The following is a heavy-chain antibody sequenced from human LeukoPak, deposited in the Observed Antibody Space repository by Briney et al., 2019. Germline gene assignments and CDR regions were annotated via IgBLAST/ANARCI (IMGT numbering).Heavy chain of an antibody. V-gene: IGHV1-69*13. CDR2: IIPIFGTA. D-gene: IGHD6-19*01. Sequence: GASVKVSCKASGGTFTSYAISWVRQAPGQGLEWMGGIIPIFGTANYAQKFQGRVTITADESTSTAYIELSSLRSEDTAVYYCARVWGSSGWYSIDYWGQGTLVTVSS. J-gene: IGHJ4*02. CDR1: GGTFTSYA. CDR3: ARVWGSSGWYSIDY.